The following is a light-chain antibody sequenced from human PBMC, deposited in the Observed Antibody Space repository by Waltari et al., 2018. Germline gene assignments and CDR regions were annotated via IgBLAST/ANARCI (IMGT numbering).Light chain of an antibody. CDR3: QVWDSSSDHVV. CDR2: DDS. CDR1: NIGSKR. V-gene: IGLV3-21*02. Sequence: SYVLTQPPSVSVAPGPTARLTCGGNNIGSKRLHWYQQKPSQAAVLVVYDDSDRPSGIPELFAGSNAGNTATLTISRVEAGEEADYDCQVWDSSSDHVVFGGGTKLTVL. J-gene: IGLJ2*01.